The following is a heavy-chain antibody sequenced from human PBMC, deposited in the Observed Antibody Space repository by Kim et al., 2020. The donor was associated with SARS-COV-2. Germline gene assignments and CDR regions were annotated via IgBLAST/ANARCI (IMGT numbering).Heavy chain of an antibody. V-gene: IGHV3-23*01. CDR3: AKDHPASGWPTFEY. D-gene: IGHD6-19*01. CDR2: ITKYDGRT. Sequence: GGSLRLSCVVSGFNSNNYAMSWVRQAPGKGLEWVSAITKYDGRTYYADSVKGRFTISRDISKNTVFLQMNSLRADDTALYYCAKDHPASGWPTFEYWGQGTLVTV. J-gene: IGHJ4*02. CDR1: GFNSNNYA.